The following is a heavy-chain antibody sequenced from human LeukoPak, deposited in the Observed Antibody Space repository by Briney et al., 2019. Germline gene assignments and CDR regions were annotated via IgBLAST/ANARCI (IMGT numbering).Heavy chain of an antibody. CDR2: INGTGSTT. CDR1: GFLFGNYY. V-gene: IGHV3-23*01. CDR3: CDGMDV. Sequence: GSLRLSFEAPGFLFGNYYMRWVRPAPGKGLEWVAAINGTGSTTYHADSVKGRFTISRDNSKNTLYLQMNSLRSEDTATYYCCDGMDVWGQGTTVAVSS. J-gene: IGHJ6*02.